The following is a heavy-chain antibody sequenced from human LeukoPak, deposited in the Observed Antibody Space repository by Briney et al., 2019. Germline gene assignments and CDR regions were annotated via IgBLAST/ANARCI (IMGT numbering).Heavy chain of an antibody. Sequence: GGSLRLSCAASGFTFSSYAMSWVRQAPGKGLEWVSAISGSGGSTYYADSVKGRFTISRDNSKNTLYLQMNSLRAEDTAVYYCAKSGIVGATLPYYYYYMDVWGKGTTVTISS. V-gene: IGHV3-23*01. D-gene: IGHD1-26*01. J-gene: IGHJ6*03. CDR2: ISGSGGST. CDR1: GFTFSSYA. CDR3: AKSGIVGATLPYYYYYMDV.